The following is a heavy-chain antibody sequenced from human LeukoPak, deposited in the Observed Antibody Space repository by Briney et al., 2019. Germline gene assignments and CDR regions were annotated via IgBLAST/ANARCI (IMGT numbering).Heavy chain of an antibody. CDR1: GFTFDDYA. D-gene: IGHD3-22*01. V-gene: IGHV3-9*01. Sequence: GGSLRLSCAASGFTFDDYAMHWVRQAPGKGLEWASGISWNSGSIGYADSVKGRFTIPRDNARNSLYLQMNSLRAGDTALYYCAKGYDSSGSPSDYWGQGTLVTVSS. CDR2: ISWNSGSI. J-gene: IGHJ4*02. CDR3: AKGYDSSGSPSDY.